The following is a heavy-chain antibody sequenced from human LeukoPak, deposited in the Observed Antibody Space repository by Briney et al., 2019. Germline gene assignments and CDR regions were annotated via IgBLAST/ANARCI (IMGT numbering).Heavy chain of an antibody. CDR2: IYPGDSDT. CDR3: ARLAGGAGTTPKTGRKTWFDP. D-gene: IGHD1-14*01. J-gene: IGHJ5*02. V-gene: IGHV5-51*01. Sequence: GASLQISCKGSGSLFSNYWIAWLRPVPGKGLECMGLIYPGDSDTRYSPSFQGQVTISADKSVSTAYLLWDSLKDSDSAIYHCARLAGGAGTTPKTGRKTWFDPWGQGTLVTVSS. CDR1: GSLFSNYW.